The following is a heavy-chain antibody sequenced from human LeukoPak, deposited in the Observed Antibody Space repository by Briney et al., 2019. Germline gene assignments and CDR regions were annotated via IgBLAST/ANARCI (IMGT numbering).Heavy chain of an antibody. D-gene: IGHD4-17*01. CDR2: ITGSGDTR. Sequence: GGSLRLSCVASGITFRNYAVTWVRQAPGKGLEWVSSITGSGDTRRYADSVKGRFTISRDNSVDTLYLQMNSLSAEDTAIYHCGKDPNGDYIGAFDFWGRGTMVTVS. J-gene: IGHJ3*01. V-gene: IGHV3-23*01. CDR3: GKDPNGDYIGAFDF. CDR1: GITFRNYA.